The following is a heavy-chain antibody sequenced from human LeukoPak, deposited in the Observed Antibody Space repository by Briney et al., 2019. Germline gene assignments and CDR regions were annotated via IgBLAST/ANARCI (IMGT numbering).Heavy chain of an antibody. Sequence: GRSLRLSCAASGFTFSSYAMLWVRQAPGKGLEWVAVISYDGSNKYYADSVKGRFTISRDNSKNTLYLQMNSLRAEDTAVYYCARDRIVLMVYAPDYWGQGTLVTVSS. D-gene: IGHD2-8*01. CDR3: ARDRIVLMVYAPDY. CDR2: ISYDGSNK. V-gene: IGHV3-30-3*01. J-gene: IGHJ4*02. CDR1: GFTFSSYA.